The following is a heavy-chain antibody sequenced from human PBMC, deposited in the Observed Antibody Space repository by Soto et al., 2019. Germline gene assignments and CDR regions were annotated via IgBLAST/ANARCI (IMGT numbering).Heavy chain of an antibody. J-gene: IGHJ4*02. D-gene: IGHD2-15*01. Sequence: QVQLVQSGAEVKKPGGSVKVSCKASGYTFTSYAMHWVRQAPGQRLEWMGWINAGNGNTKYSQKFQGRVTITRDTSASTAYMELSSLRSEDTAVYYCARRGCSGGSCYLNYWGQGTLVTVSS. CDR1: GYTFTSYA. CDR2: INAGNGNT. CDR3: ARRGCSGGSCYLNY. V-gene: IGHV1-3*01.